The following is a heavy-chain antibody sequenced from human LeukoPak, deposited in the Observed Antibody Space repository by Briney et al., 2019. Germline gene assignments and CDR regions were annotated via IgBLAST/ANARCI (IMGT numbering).Heavy chain of an antibody. CDR3: ARDNSYGSLSAFDF. V-gene: IGHV1-2*02. CDR2: INPNSGDT. CDR1: GYAFTGYF. Sequence: ASVKVSCKASGYAFTGYFFHWVRQAPGQGLEWMGWINPNSGDTNYAQKFQGGVTMTRDTSISTAYMDLSRLRDDDTAVYYCARDNSYGSLSAFDFWGQGTVVTVSS. J-gene: IGHJ3*01. D-gene: IGHD5-18*01.